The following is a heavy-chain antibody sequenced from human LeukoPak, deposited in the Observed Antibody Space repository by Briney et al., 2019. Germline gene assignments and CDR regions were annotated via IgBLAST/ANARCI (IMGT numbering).Heavy chain of an antibody. CDR2: IYYSGST. CDR3: ASRITMIVVVIWDSHDAFDI. J-gene: IGHJ3*02. D-gene: IGHD3-22*01. V-gene: IGHV4-39*01. Sequence: SETLSLTCTVSGGSISSSSYYWGWIRQPPGKGLEWLGSIYYSGSTYYNPSLKSRVTISVDTSKNQFSLKLSSVTAADTAVYYCASRITMIVVVIWDSHDAFDIWGQGTMVTVSS. CDR1: GGSISSSSYY.